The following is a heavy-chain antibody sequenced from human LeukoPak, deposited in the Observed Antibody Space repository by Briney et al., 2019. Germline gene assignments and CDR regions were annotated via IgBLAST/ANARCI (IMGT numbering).Heavy chain of an antibody. CDR2: ISGYNGNT. CDR1: GYTFSSFG. CDR3: ARGLDSKDAFDF. Sequence: ASVKVSCKASGYTFSSFGITWVRQAPGQGLEWMGWISGYNGNTHYAQKSQGRVTMTTDTSTTSAYMEVRSLRSDDTAVYYCARGLDSKDAFDFWGQGTLITVSS. J-gene: IGHJ3*01. D-gene: IGHD3-22*01. V-gene: IGHV1-18*01.